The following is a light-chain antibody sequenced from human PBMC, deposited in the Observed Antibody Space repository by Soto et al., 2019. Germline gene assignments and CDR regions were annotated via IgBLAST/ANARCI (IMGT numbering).Light chain of an antibody. CDR1: KLGDKY. J-gene: IGLJ2*01. CDR3: QVWDSSTVV. V-gene: IGLV3-1*01. Sequence: SYELTQPPSMSVSPGQTASITCSGDKLGDKYAYWYQQKPGQSPVLVIYQDSKRPSGIPERFSGSNSGNTATLTISGTQAMDEADYYCQVWDSSTVVFGGGTKLTVL. CDR2: QDS.